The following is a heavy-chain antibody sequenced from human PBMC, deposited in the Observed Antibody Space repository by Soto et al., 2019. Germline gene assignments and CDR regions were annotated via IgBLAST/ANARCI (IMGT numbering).Heavy chain of an antibody. J-gene: IGHJ4*02. V-gene: IGHV3-15*01. CDR2: IKSKTDDGTT. CDR1: GLTFSNAW. D-gene: IGHD3-22*01. CDR3: VRATYFSDSSGYTRCFDY. Sequence: GGSLRLSCAASGLTFSNAWMSWVRQAPGKGLEWVGRIKSKTDDGTTDYAAPVKGRFTISRDDSKNTLYLQMNSLKTEDTAVYYCVRATYFSDSSGYTRCFDYWGQGTLVTVSS.